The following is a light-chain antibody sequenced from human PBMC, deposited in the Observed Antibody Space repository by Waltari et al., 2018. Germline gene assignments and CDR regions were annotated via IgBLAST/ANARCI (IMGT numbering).Light chain of an antibody. CDR2: GKT. V-gene: IGLV1-51*01. CDR3: GTWDTSLSAYWV. Sequence: QSVLTQPPSVSAAPGQNVTISCSGSSSNIGNNYVSWFQQFPGTAPKFLIYGKTKQPSGIHDSFSGSKSGTSATLGITGLQTGEEADYYCGTWDTSLSAYWVFGGGTKLTVL. J-gene: IGLJ3*02. CDR1: SSNIGNNY.